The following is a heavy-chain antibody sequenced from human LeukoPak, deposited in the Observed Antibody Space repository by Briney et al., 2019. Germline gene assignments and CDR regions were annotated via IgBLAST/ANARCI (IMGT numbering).Heavy chain of an antibody. CDR1: GGSISSYY. V-gene: IGHV4-59*01. D-gene: IGHD1-14*01. CDR2: IYYSGST. CDR3: ATAGPLQTV. Sequence: SETLSLTCTVSGGSISSYYWSWIRQPPGKGLEWIGYIYYSGSTNYNPSLKSRVTISVDTSKNQFSLKPSSVTAADTAVYYCATAGPLQTVWGQGTLVTVSS. J-gene: IGHJ4*02.